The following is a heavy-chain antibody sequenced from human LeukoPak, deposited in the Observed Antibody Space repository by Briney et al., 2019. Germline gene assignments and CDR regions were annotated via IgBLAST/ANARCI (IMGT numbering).Heavy chain of an antibody. V-gene: IGHV3-21*01. Sequence: GGSLRLSCAASGFTFSNYWMHWVRQAPGKGLEWVSSISSSSSYIYYADPVKGRFTISRDNAKNSLYLQMNSLRAEDTAVYYCARSFSRGWSGDYWGQGTRVTVSS. D-gene: IGHD6-13*01. CDR3: ARSFSRGWSGDY. J-gene: IGHJ4*02. CDR1: GFTFSNYW. CDR2: ISSSSSYI.